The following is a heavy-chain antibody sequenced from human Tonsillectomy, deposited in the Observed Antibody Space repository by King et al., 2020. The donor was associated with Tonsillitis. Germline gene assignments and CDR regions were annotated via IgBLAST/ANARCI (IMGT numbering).Heavy chain of an antibody. V-gene: IGHV3-23*04. CDR2: ISGSGGST. J-gene: IGHJ6*02. Sequence: VQLVESGGGLVQPGGSLRLSCAASGFTFSSYAMSWVRQAPGKGLEWVSAISGSGGSTYYADSVKGRFTISRDNSKNTLYLQMNSLRAEDTAVYYCAKDTESREITIFGVAPWGYYYYGMDVWGQGTTVTVSS. D-gene: IGHD3-3*01. CDR3: AKDTESREITIFGVAPWGYYYYGMDV. CDR1: GFTFSSYA.